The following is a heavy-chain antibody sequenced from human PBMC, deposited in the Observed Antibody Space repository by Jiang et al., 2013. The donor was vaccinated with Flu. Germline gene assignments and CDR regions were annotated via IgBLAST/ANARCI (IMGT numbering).Heavy chain of an antibody. V-gene: IGHV3-66*01. Sequence: PGGSLRLSCAASGFTVSSNYMSWVRQAPGKGLEWVSVIYSGGSTYYADSVKGRFTISRDNSKNTLYLQMNSLRAEDTAVYYCAREGSGWNQPIDYWGQGTLVTVSS. J-gene: IGHJ4*02. D-gene: IGHD6-19*01. CDR3: AREGSGWNQPIDY. CDR2: IYSGGST. CDR1: GFTVSSNY.